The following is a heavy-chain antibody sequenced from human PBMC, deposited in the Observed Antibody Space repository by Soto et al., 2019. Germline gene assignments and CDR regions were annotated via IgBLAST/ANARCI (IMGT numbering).Heavy chain of an antibody. V-gene: IGHV1-69*13. D-gene: IGHD2-15*01. CDR1: GGTFSSYA. J-gene: IGHJ4*02. CDR2: IIPIFGTA. CDR3: ARYCSGGSCWFDY. Sequence: VASVKVSCKASGGTFSSYAISWVRQAPGQGLEWMGGIIPIFGTANYAQKFQGRVTITADESTSTAYMELSSLRSEDTAVYYCARYCSGGSCWFDYWGQGTLVTVSS.